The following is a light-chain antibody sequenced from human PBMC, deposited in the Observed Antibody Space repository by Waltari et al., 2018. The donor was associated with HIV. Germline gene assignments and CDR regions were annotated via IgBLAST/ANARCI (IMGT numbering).Light chain of an antibody. CDR2: QNN. J-gene: IGLJ2*01. CDR1: PSTLRADSS. Sequence: QSVLTQPPSVSGAPGQRVTIPCPGRPSTLRADSSLHWYQQFPGTAPKLIIYQNNNRPSGVPDRFSGSKSDTSASLAITGLQPEDEADYYCQSYDNSLSAVVFGGGTKLTVL. V-gene: IGLV1-40*01. CDR3: QSYDNSLSAVV.